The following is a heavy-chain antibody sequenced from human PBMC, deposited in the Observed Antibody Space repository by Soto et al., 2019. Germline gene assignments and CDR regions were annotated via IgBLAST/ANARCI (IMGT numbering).Heavy chain of an antibody. CDR3: ARDVNEYYYGSGSPKLLNYYYYYYMDV. CDR2: IIPILGIA. CDR1: GGTFSSYT. D-gene: IGHD3-10*01. J-gene: IGHJ6*03. V-gene: IGHV1-69*04. Sequence: GASVKVSCKASGGTFSSYTISWVRQAPGQGLEWMGRIIPILGIANYAQKSQGRVTITADKSTSTAYMELSSLRSEDTAVYYCARDVNEYYYGSGSPKLLNYYYYYYMDVWGKGTTVTVSS.